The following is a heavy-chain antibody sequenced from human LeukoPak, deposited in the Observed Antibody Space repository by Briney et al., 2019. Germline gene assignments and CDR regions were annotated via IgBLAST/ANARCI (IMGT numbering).Heavy chain of an antibody. Sequence: GGSLRLSCAASGFTFSSYAMGWVRQAPGKGLEWVSYISSSSTIYYADSVKGRFTISRDNAKNSLYLQMNSLRAEDTAVYYCARVMTTVASDYWGQGTLVTVSS. CDR3: ARVMTTVASDY. J-gene: IGHJ4*02. CDR1: GFTFSSYA. D-gene: IGHD4-17*01. V-gene: IGHV3-48*01. CDR2: ISSSSTI.